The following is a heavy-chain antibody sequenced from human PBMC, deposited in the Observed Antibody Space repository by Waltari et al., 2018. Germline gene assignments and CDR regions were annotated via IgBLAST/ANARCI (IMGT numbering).Heavy chain of an antibody. D-gene: IGHD3-10*01. V-gene: IGHV3-9*01. Sequence: EVQLVESGGGLVQPGRSLRLSCAASGFTFDDYAMHWVRQAPGKGLEWVSGISWNSGSIGYADSVKGRFTISRDNAKNSLYLQMNSLRAEDTALYYCAKDGGFGGMVRGSEPHYFDYWGQGTLVTVSS. CDR1: GFTFDDYA. CDR2: ISWNSGSI. J-gene: IGHJ4*02. CDR3: AKDGGFGGMVRGSEPHYFDY.